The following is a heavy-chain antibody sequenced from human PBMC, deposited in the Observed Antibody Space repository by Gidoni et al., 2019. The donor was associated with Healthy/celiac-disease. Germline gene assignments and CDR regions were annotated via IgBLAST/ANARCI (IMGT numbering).Heavy chain of an antibody. CDR2: ISSNGGST. Sequence: EVQLVESGGGLVQPGGSLRLSWSASGFTFSSYAMHWVRQAPGKGLEYVSAISSNGGSTYYADSVKGRFTISRDNSKNTLYLQMSSLRAEDTAVYYCVKGGGGLRVYLFDYWGQGTLVTVSS. J-gene: IGHJ4*02. CDR3: VKGGGGLRVYLFDY. D-gene: IGHD3-16*01. CDR1: GFTFSSYA. V-gene: IGHV3-64D*09.